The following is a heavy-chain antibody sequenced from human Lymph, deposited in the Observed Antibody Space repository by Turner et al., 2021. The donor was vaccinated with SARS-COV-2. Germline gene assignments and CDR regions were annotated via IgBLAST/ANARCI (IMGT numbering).Heavy chain of an antibody. V-gene: IGHV2-5*02. D-gene: IGHD6-19*01. CDR1: GFSLSTGGVG. J-gene: IGHJ4*02. CDR3: AHTMAVAGTVDFDF. Sequence: QITLKESGPTLVQPTQTPTLTCTFSGFSLSTGGVGVGWIRQPPGKALEWLSVIYWDDGNRYSPSLKSRLTITKDNSKNQMVLTITNMDPRDTATDYCAHTMAVAGTVDFDFWGQGTLVTVSS. CDR2: IYWDDGN.